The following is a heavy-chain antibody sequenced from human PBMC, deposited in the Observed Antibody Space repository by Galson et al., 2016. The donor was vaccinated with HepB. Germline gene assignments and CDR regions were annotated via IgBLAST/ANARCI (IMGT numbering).Heavy chain of an antibody. Sequence: SLRLSCAASGFTFHTYAMSWVRQAPGKGLEWVSLISGSGGSTYYADSVKGRFTISRDNSKNTLYLQMNSLRAEDTAVYYCARWVYSFSGFAYNWFDPWGQGTLVTVSS. J-gene: IGHJ5*02. V-gene: IGHV3-23*01. CDR1: GFTFHTYA. CDR3: ARWVYSFSGFAYNWFDP. D-gene: IGHD2-8*01. CDR2: ISGSGGST.